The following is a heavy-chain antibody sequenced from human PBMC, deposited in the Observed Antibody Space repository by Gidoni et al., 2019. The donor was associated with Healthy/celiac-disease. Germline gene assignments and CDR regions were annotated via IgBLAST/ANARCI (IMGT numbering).Heavy chain of an antibody. V-gene: IGHV1-46*01. D-gene: IGHD2-15*01. J-gene: IGHJ4*02. CDR1: GYTFTSYY. CDR2: INPSGGST. CDR3: ARESGVVAATSDFDY. Sequence: QVQLVQSGAEVKKPGASVKVSCTASGYTFTSYYMHWVRQAPGQGLEWMGIINPSGGSTSYAQKFQGRVTMTRDTSTSTVYMELSSLRSEDTAVYYCARESGVVAATSDFDYWGQGTLVTVSS.